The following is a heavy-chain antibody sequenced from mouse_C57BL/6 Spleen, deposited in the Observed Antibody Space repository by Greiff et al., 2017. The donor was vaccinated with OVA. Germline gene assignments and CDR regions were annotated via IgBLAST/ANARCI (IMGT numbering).Heavy chain of an antibody. Sequence: VQLQQSGAELVRPGASVKLSCKASGYTFTDYYINWVKQRPGQGLEWIARIYPGSGNTYYNEKFKGKATLTAEKSSSTAYMQLSSLTSEDSAVYFCARRDYGNYAMDYWGQGTSVTVSS. J-gene: IGHJ4*01. CDR1: GYTFTDYY. CDR3: ARRDYGNYAMDY. V-gene: IGHV1-76*01. D-gene: IGHD2-1*01. CDR2: IYPGSGNT.